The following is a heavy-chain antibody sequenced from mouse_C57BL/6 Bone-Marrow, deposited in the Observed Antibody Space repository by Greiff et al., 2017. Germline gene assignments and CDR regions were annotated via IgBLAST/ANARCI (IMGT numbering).Heavy chain of an antibody. Sequence: VQLQQPGAELVIPGASVKLSCKASGYTFTSYWMHWVKQRPGQGLEWIGEIDPSDSYTNYNQKFKGKSTLTVDKSSSAAYMQLSSLTSEDSAVYYCARDYPYAMDYWGQGTSVTVSS. CDR1: GYTFTSYW. V-gene: IGHV1-69*01. CDR3: ARDYPYAMDY. J-gene: IGHJ4*01. CDR2: IDPSDSYT. D-gene: IGHD2-4*01.